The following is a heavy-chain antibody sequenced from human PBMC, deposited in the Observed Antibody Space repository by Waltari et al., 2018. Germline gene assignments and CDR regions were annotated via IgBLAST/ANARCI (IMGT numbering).Heavy chain of an antibody. CDR1: GGSISSSSHF. Sequence: QLQLQESGPGLVEPSGTLSLTCTASGGSISSSSHFWAWIRRPPGKGLEWIGSIYYSGSTFYNPSLKSRVTISVDTSKNQFSLKLTSVTAADTAEYYCARIGSVNWFDPWGQGILVTASS. CDR2: IYYSGST. CDR3: ARIGSVNWFDP. D-gene: IGHD3-10*01. V-gene: IGHV4-39*01. J-gene: IGHJ5*02.